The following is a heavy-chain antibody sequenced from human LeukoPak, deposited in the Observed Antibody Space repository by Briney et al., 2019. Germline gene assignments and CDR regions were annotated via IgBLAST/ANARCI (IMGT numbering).Heavy chain of an antibody. CDR3: ARGFRTRRQIFDY. V-gene: IGHV1-8*03. Sequence: GASVKVSCKSSGYTFTSYDINWVRQATGQGLEWMGWMNPNSGNTGYAQKFQGRVTITRNTSISTAYMELSSLRSEDTAVYYCARGFRTRRQIFDYWGQGTLVTVSS. J-gene: IGHJ4*02. CDR2: MNPNSGNT. CDR1: GYTFTSYD.